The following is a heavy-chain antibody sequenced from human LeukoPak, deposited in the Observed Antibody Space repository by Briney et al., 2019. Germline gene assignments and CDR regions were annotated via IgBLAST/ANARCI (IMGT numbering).Heavy chain of an antibody. V-gene: IGHV1-8*01. CDR1: GFTLTTYD. CDR3: ARGPNRYDGGDSGSAWFDP. J-gene: IGHJ5*02. CDR2: MNPNSGNT. Sequence: VASVKVSCKASGFTLTTYDIKWVRQATGQGLEWMGWMNPNSGNTGYAQKLQGRVTMTRNTSISTAYMEVRRLRSEDTAVYYCARGPNRYDGGDSGSAWFDPWGQGNLVTVSS. D-gene: IGHD4-23*01.